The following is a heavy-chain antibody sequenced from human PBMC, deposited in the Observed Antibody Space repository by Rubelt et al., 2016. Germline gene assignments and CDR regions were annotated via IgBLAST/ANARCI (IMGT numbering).Heavy chain of an antibody. D-gene: IGHD2-15*01. CDR1: GGSISSYY. J-gene: IGHJ4*02. V-gene: IGHV4-59*01. CDR3: ARDSRRGSSPSNFDY. Sequence: QVQLQESGPGLVKPSETLSLTCTVSGGSISSYYWSWIRQPPGKGLERNGNIYYSGSTNSNPSPLCRVTISVATSKTQFSLMLGSVTAADTAVYYCARDSRRGSSPSNFDYWGQGTLVTVSS. CDR2: IYYSGST.